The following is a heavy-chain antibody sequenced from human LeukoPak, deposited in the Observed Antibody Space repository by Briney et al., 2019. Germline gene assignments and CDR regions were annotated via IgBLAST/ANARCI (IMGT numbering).Heavy chain of an antibody. CDR3: ARLMGRAVCSSTSCYSVFYGMDV. V-gene: IGHV4-59*08. D-gene: IGHD2-2*01. J-gene: IGHJ6*02. CDR2: IYYSGST. CDR1: GGSISSYY. Sequence: SETLSLTCTVSGGSISSYYWSWIRQPPGKGLEWIGCIYYSGSTNYNPSLKSRVTISVDTSKNQFSLKLSSVTAADTAVYYCARLMGRAVCSSTSCYSVFYGMDVWGQGTTVTVSS.